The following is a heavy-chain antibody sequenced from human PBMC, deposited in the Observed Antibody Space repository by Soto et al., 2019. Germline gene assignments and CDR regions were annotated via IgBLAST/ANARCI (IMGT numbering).Heavy chain of an antibody. J-gene: IGHJ6*02. Sequence: QVQLQESGPGLVKPSETLSLTCTVSGGSITSYYWSWIRQPPGKGLEWIGYIFYSGSPNYNPSLKSRITISVDPSKNQFSLNMGAVTAADTAVYYCARDLLGYCSGNSWYDYYGMDVWGQGTTVTVSS. CDR1: GGSITSYY. D-gene: IGHD2-15*01. CDR2: IFYSGSP. V-gene: IGHV4-59*01. CDR3: ARDLLGYCSGNSWYDYYGMDV.